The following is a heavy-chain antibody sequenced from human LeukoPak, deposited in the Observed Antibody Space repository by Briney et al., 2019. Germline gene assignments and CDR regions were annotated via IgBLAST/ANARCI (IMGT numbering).Heavy chain of an antibody. CDR3: AKLQELLWFGSGGSFDY. CDR1: GFTVSSNS. V-gene: IGHV3-53*01. J-gene: IGHJ4*02. CDR2: IYSDNT. D-gene: IGHD3-10*01. Sequence: GGSLRLSCTVSGFTVSSNSMSWVRQAPGKGLEWVSFIYSDNTHYSDSVKGRFTISRDNSKNTLYLQMNSLRAEDTAVYYCAKLQELLWFGSGGSFDYWGQGTLVTVSS.